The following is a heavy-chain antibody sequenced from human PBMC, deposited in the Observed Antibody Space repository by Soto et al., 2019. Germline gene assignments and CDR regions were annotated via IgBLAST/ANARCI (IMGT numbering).Heavy chain of an antibody. J-gene: IGHJ6*02. Sequence: GGSLRLSCAASGFTFSSYGMHWVRQAPGKGLEWVAVIWSDGNNKYYADSVKDRFTISRDNSKNTLYLQMNSLRAEDTALYFCSRGGYCSSTSCRYYYYYGMDVWGQGTTVTVSS. CDR3: SRGGYCSSTSCRYYYYYGMDV. CDR2: IWSDGNNK. CDR1: GFTFSSYG. V-gene: IGHV3-33*01. D-gene: IGHD2-2*01.